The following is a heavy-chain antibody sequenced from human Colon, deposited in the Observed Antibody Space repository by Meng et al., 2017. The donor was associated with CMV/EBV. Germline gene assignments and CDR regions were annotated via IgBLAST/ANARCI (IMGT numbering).Heavy chain of an antibody. J-gene: IGHJ4*02. Sequence: QGQLVQSGTEVKKPGASVKVSCKTSGYPFTANHLHWVRQAPGQGLEWMGWIYPQDGGTYFAQKFQDRVTLTRDTSITTAYMELSGLTSDDTAIYYCVRESWYFDFWGEGTLVTVSS. CDR3: VRESWYFDF. CDR2: IYPQDGGT. D-gene: IGHD6-13*01. V-gene: IGHV1-2*02. CDR1: GYPFTANH.